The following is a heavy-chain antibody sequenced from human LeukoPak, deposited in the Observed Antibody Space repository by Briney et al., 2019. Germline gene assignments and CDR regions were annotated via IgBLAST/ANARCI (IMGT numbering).Heavy chain of an antibody. CDR3: ARGGIPPNYNFDY. D-gene: IGHD1-7*01. CDR1: GFTFSSYG. CDR2: ISYKEDAK. V-gene: IGHV3-30*03. J-gene: IGHJ4*02. Sequence: GGSLRLSCVASGFTFSSYGMHWVRQAPGKGLEWVAVISYKEDAKIYADSVKGRFTISRDNAKKSLYLQMNSLRAEDTAVYYCARGGIPPNYNFDYWGQGTLVTVSS.